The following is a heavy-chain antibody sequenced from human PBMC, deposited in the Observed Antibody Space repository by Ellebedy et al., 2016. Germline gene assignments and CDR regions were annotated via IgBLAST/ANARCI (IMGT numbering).Heavy chain of an antibody. CDR1: GYIFTGYF. V-gene: IGHV1-2*02. CDR2: INPNSGGT. J-gene: IGHJ4*02. CDR3: VRDVTASRDY. Sequence: ASVKVSCKASGYIFTGYFMHWVRQAPGQGLEWMAWINPNSGGTKYAQKFQGRVTLTRDTSISTAYMELTRLRSDDTAMYYCVRDVTASRDYWGQGTLVTVSS. D-gene: IGHD3-16*01.